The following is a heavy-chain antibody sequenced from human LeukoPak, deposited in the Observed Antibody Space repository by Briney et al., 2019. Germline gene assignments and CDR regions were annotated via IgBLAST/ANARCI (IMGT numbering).Heavy chain of an antibody. CDR2: ISTDNGNT. Sequence: ASVKVSCEASGYRFTSYGINWVRQAPGQGLEWMGWISTDNGNTDYAQNLQGRVTMTTDTSTTTAYMELRSLRSDDTAVYYCARGYSYGYGPLDYWGQGTLVTVSS. CDR1: GYRFTSYG. CDR3: ARGYSYGYGPLDY. D-gene: IGHD5-18*01. V-gene: IGHV1-18*01. J-gene: IGHJ4*02.